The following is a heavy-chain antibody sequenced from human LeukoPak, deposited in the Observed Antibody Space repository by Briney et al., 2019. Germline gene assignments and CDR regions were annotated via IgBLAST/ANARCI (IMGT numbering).Heavy chain of an antibody. D-gene: IGHD3-10*01. V-gene: IGHV1-46*01. CDR2: INPTGTSA. Sequence: ASVKVSCKTSGYTFTNNWMHWVRQAPGQGLEWVGVINPTGTSALYAQNFQGRVTLTRDMSTTTDYMELRSLTSEDTAVYYCARDHSVGDIAWWFDPWGQGTLVSVSS. CDR3: ARDHSVGDIAWWFDP. J-gene: IGHJ5*02. CDR1: GYTFTNNW.